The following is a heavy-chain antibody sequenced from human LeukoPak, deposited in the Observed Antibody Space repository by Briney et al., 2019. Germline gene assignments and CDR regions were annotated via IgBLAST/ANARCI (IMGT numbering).Heavy chain of an antibody. D-gene: IGHD5-18*01. V-gene: IGHV3-30*18. CDR2: ISYDGSNK. Sequence: GGSLRLSCAASGFTFSSYGMHWVRQAPGKGLEWVAVISYDGSNKYYADSVKGRFTISRDNSKNTLYLQMNSLRAEDTAVYYCAKSHTAMVPNFDYWGQGTLVTVSS. CDR3: AKSHTAMVPNFDY. J-gene: IGHJ4*02. CDR1: GFTFSSYG.